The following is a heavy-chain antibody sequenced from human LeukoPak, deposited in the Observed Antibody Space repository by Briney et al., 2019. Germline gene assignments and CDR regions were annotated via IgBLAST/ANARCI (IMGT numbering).Heavy chain of an antibody. D-gene: IGHD2-15*01. CDR1: GFTFSSYG. V-gene: IGHV3-30*02. Sequence: GGSLRLSCAASGFTFSSYGMHWVRQAPGKGLEWVAFIRYDGSNKYYADSVKGRFTISRDNSKNTLYLQMNSLRAEDTAVYYCAKDLCSGGSCYSGDYWGQGTLVTVSS. J-gene: IGHJ4*02. CDR3: AKDLCSGGSCYSGDY. CDR2: IRYDGSNK.